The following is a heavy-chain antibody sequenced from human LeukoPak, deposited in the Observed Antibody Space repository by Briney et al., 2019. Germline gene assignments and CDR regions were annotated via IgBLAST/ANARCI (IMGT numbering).Heavy chain of an antibody. Sequence: PGGSLRLSCAASGFTFSSYGMHWVRQAPGKGLEWVAVISYDGSNKYYADSVKGRFTISRDNSKNTLYLQMNSLRAEGTAVYYCAKDTYYYDSSGYSQHWGQGTLVTVSS. V-gene: IGHV3-30*18. D-gene: IGHD3-22*01. CDR1: GFTFSSYG. J-gene: IGHJ1*01. CDR2: ISYDGSNK. CDR3: AKDTYYYDSSGYSQH.